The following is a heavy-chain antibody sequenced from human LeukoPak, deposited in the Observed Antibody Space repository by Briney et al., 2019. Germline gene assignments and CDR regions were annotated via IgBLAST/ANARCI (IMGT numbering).Heavy chain of an antibody. CDR2: INPNSGGT. Sequence: ASVKVSCKASGYTFTGYYMHWVRQAPGQGLEWMGWINPNSGGTNYAQKFQGRVTMTRDTSISTAYMELSRLRSDDTTVYYCAGIYCGGDCYPSDWGQGTLVTVSS. V-gene: IGHV1-2*02. D-gene: IGHD2-21*02. CDR3: AGIYCGGDCYPSD. J-gene: IGHJ4*02. CDR1: GYTFTGYY.